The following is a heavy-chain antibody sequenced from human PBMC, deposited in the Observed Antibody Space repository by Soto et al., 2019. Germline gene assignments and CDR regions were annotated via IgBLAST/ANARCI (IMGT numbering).Heavy chain of an antibody. D-gene: IGHD3-3*01. J-gene: IGHJ4*02. CDR2: INPNSGGT. Sequence: GASVKVCCKASGYTFTGYYMHWVRQAPGQGLEWMGWINPNSGGTNYAQKFQGWVTMTRDTSISTAYMELSRLRSDDTAVYYCARGPDVTIFGVVTTTPLLAWTYYFDYWGQGTLVTVSS. V-gene: IGHV1-2*04. CDR3: ARGPDVTIFGVVTTTPLLAWTYYFDY. CDR1: GYTFTGYY.